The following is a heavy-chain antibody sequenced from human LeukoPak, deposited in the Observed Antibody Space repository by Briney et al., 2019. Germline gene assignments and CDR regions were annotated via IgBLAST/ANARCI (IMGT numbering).Heavy chain of an antibody. D-gene: IGHD4-17*01. CDR3: AGARHGDYRWDY. CDR2: IHSADSNT. CDR1: GYSFTNYW. V-gene: IGHV5-51*01. J-gene: IGHJ4*02. Sequence: ESLKISCKDSGYSFTNYWIGWVRQMPGKGLEWMGIIHSADSNTKYSPSFQGQVTISADKSISTAYLQWSGLKASDTAMYYCAGARHGDYRWDYWGQGTLVTVSS.